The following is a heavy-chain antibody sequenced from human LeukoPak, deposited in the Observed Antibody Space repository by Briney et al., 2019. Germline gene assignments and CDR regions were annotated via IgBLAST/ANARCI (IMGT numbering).Heavy chain of an antibody. D-gene: IGHD5-18*01. V-gene: IGHV4-38-2*02. CDR2: IYHSGST. CDR1: GYSISSGYY. J-gene: IGHJ4*02. CDR3: ARTQLWFCDY. Sequence: SETLSLTCTVSGYSISSGYYWGWIRQPPGKGLEWIGSIYHSGSTYYNPSLKSRVTISVDTSNNQFSLKLSSATAADTAVYYCARTQLWFCDYWGQGTLVTVSS.